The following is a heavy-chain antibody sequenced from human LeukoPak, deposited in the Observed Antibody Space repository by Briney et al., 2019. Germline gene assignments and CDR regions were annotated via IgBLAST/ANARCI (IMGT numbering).Heavy chain of an antibody. CDR2: INHSGST. J-gene: IGHJ4*02. CDR3: ARGKWERHLDY. V-gene: IGHV4-34*01. Sequence: SETLSLTCAVYGGSFSGYYWSWIRQPPGKGLEWIGEINHSGSTNYNPSLKSRVTISVDTSKNQFSLKLSSVTAADTAVYYCARGKWERHLDYWGRGTLVTVSS. CDR1: GGSFSGYY. D-gene: IGHD1-1*01.